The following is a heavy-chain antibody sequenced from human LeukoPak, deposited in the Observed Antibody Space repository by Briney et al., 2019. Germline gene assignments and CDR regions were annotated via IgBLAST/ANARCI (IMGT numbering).Heavy chain of an antibody. D-gene: IGHD2-21*02. CDR2: FDPEDGET. J-gene: IGHJ4*02. Sequence: ASVKVSCKVSGYTLTELSMHWVRQAPGKGLEWMGGFDPEDGETIYAQKFQGRVTMTGDTSTDTAYMELSSLRSEDTAVYYCATVTPGTDYWGQGTLVTVSS. V-gene: IGHV1-24*01. CDR1: GYTLTELS. CDR3: ATVTPGTDY.